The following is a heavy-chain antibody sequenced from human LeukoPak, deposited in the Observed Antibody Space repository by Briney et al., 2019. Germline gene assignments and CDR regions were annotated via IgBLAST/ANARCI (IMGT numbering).Heavy chain of an antibody. V-gene: IGHV3-21*04. J-gene: IGHJ5*02. CDR1: GFTFSTSA. CDR2: ISPTGGAI. D-gene: IGHD2-2*01. Sequence: PGGSLRLSCAASGFTFSTSAMNWVRQAPGRGLEWVSSISPTGGAIFYADSLRGRFTISRDNAKNSLYLQMNSLRAEDTAVYYCANGFGADIVVVPAAMPGGRFDPWGQGTPVTVSS. CDR3: ANGFGADIVVVPAAMPGGRFDP.